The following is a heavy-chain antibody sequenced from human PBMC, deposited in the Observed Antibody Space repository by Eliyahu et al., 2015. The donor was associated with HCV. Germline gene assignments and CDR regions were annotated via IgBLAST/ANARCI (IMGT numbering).Heavy chain of an antibody. J-gene: IGHJ4*02. D-gene: IGHD3-10*01. CDR2: ISSSSSYI. V-gene: IGHV3-21*01. CDR3: ARDSTRGGVDFGY. CDR1: GFTFSSYS. Sequence: EVQLVESGGGLVKPGGSLRLSCAASGFTFSSYSMNWVRQAPGKGVEWVSSISSSSSYIYYADSVKGRFTISRDNAKNSLYLQMNSLRAEDTAVYYCARDSTRGGVDFGYWGQGTLVTVSS.